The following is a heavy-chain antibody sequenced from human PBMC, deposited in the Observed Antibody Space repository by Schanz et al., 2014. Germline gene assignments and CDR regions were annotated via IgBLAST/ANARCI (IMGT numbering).Heavy chain of an antibody. CDR1: GYTFSNYG. V-gene: IGHV1-18*01. J-gene: IGHJ6*02. CDR3: TKQVDWRAQGDYYYYGREA. D-gene: IGHD3-9*01. CDR2: ISVYNGDI. Sequence: QGLLVQSGGEVKKPGASVKISCQASGYTFSNYGISWVRQAPGQGFEWMGWISVYNGDIKYDQKFKDRVVLTKDQSTNTAVMEVKSLRSDYTAIYYCTKQVDWRAQGDYYYYGREAGGQGITDTVS.